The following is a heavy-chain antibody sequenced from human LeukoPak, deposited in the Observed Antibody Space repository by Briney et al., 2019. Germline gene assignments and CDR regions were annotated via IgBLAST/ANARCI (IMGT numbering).Heavy chain of an antibody. D-gene: IGHD6-6*01. V-gene: IGHV1-69*13. CDR2: IIPIFGTA. CDR3: ARAPRVAARNFDY. CDR1: GGTFSSYA. Sequence: ASVKVSCKASGGTFSSYAISWVRQAPGQGLEWMGGIIPIFGTANYAQKFQGRVTITADESTSTAYMELSSLRSEDTAVYYCARAPRVAARNFDYWGQGTLVTVSS. J-gene: IGHJ4*02.